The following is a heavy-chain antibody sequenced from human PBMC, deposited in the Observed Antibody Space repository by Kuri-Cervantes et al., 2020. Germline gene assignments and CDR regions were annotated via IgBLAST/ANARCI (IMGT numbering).Heavy chain of an antibody. CDR2: IYHSGST. V-gene: IGHV4-39*07. CDR1: GGSISSSDYY. CDR3: ARGAGNYYDSSGYYPFDY. J-gene: IGHJ4*02. D-gene: IGHD3-22*01. Sequence: GSLRLSCTVSGGSISSSDYYWGWIRQPPGKGLEWVGSIYHSGSTNYNPSLKSRVTISVDTSKNQFSLKLSSVTAADTAVYYCARGAGNYYDSSGYYPFDYWGQGTLVTVSS.